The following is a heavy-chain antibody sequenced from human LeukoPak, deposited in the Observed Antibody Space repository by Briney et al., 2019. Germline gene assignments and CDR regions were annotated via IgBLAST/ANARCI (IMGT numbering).Heavy chain of an antibody. J-gene: IGHJ3*02. CDR3: ARGVQLETTGQDAFDI. D-gene: IGHD1-1*01. V-gene: IGHV1-2*02. CDR1: GYTFTGYY. Sequence: ASVKVSCKASGYTFTGYYMHWVRQAPGQGLEWMGWINPNSGGTNYAQKFQGRVTMTRDTSISTAYMALSRLRSDDTAVYYCARGVQLETTGQDAFDIWGQGTMVTVSS. CDR2: INPNSGGT.